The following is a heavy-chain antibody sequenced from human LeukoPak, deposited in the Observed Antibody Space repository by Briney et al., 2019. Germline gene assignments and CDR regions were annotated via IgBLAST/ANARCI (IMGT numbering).Heavy chain of an antibody. V-gene: IGHV4-61*01. Sequence: SETLSLTCTVSGGSVSSGSYYWSWIRQPPGKGLQWIGYIYYSGNSNHNPSLKSRVTISVDTSKNQFSLKLNSVTAADTAVYYCARGSSPFDYWGQGTLVTVSS. CDR3: ARGSSPFDY. CDR1: GGSVSSGSYY. CDR2: IYYSGNS. D-gene: IGHD2-2*01. J-gene: IGHJ4*02.